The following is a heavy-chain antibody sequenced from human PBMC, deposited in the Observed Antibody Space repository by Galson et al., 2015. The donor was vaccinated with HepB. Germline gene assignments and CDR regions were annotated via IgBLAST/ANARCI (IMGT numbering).Heavy chain of an antibody. V-gene: IGHV1-2*06. CDR3: ARGYRYCTGGVCYTYAEYFQH. CDR2: INPNSGGT. J-gene: IGHJ1*01. Sequence: SVKVSCKASGYTFTGYYMHWVRQAPGQGLEWMGRINPNSGGTNYAQKFQGRVTMTRDTSISTAYMELSRLRSDDTAVYYCARGYRYCTGGVCYTYAEYFQHWGQGTLVTVSS. CDR1: GYTFTGYY. D-gene: IGHD2-8*02.